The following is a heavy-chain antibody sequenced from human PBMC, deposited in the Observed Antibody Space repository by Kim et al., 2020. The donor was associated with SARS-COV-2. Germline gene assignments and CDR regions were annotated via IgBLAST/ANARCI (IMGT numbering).Heavy chain of an antibody. CDR1: GFTFSSYA. CDR3: ARDSTLGSVQGVSIFDY. D-gene: IGHD3-10*01. V-gene: IGHV3-30-3*01. Sequence: GGSLRLSCAASGFTFSSYAMHWVRQAPGKGLEWVAVISYDGSNKYYADSVKGRFTISRDNSKNTLYLQMNSLRAEDTAVYYCARDSTLGSVQGVSIFDYWGQGTLVTVSS. CDR2: ISYDGSNK. J-gene: IGHJ4*02.